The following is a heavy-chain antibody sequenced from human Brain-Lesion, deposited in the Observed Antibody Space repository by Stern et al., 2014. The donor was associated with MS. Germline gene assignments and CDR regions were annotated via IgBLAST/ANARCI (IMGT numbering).Heavy chain of an antibody. CDR3: ASSDYSVSGTPFDY. CDR1: GGSITSGRYY. CDR2: IYTRGGT. V-gene: IGHV4-61*02. D-gene: IGHD3-10*01. Sequence: VQLVESGPGLVRPSQTLSLTCTVSGGSITSGRYYWTWLRQTAGKGWAWIGRIYTRGGTQYNPAIDRRVPISMETSRNHVPLQLRSVTVASTAVYVCASSDYSVSGTPFDYWGQGTLVAV. J-gene: IGHJ4*02.